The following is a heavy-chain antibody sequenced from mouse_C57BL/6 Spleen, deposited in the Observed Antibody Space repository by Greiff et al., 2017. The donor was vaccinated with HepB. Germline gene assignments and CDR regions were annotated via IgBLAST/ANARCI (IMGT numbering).Heavy chain of an antibody. CDR3: ARGGITTYFDY. V-gene: IGHV1-69*01. Sequence: VQLQQPGAELVMPGASVKLSCKASGYTFTSYWMHWVKQRPGQGLEWIGEIDPSDSYTNYNQKFKGKSTLTVDKSSSTAYMQLSSLTSEDSAVYYGARGGITTYFDYWGQGTTLTVSS. D-gene: IGHD2-4*01. CDR1: GYTFTSYW. J-gene: IGHJ2*01. CDR2: IDPSDSYT.